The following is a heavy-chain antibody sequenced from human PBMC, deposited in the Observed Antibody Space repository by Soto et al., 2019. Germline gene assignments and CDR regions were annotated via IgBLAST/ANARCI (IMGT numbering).Heavy chain of an antibody. Sequence: PGGSLRLSCAASGFIFSNYGMHWVRQAPGKGLEWVAAIWYDGSNKYYADSVMGRFTISRDNSKNTLYLQMNRLRVEDTALYYCARDEKWLAPSHYGMDVSGPGTPVTV. V-gene: IGHV3-33*01. D-gene: IGHD6-19*01. CDR3: ARDEKWLAPSHYGMDV. CDR2: IWYDGSNK. J-gene: IGHJ6*02. CDR1: GFIFSNYG.